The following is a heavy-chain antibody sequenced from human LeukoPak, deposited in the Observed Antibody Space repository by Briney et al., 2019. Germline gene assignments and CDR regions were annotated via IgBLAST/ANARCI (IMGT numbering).Heavy chain of an antibody. J-gene: IGHJ5*02. Sequence: ASVNVSCKASRYTFTGYYMHWVRQAAGQGLEGMGWINPYSSRTHHAQKFQGRVTMTRHKSISTAYMELSRLRSDDTAVYYCARGGNDFWCGSQSWFDPWGQGTLVTVSS. CDR2: INPYSSRT. CDR1: RYTFTGYY. V-gene: IGHV1-2*02. D-gene: IGHD3-3*01. CDR3: ARGGNDFWCGSQSWFDP.